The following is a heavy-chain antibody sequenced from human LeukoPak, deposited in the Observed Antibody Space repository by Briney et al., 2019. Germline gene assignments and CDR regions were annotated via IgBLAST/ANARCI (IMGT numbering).Heavy chain of an antibody. CDR3: ARRYYYDTSGYNYDY. CDR1: GGSISSYH. D-gene: IGHD3-22*01. J-gene: IGHJ4*02. CDR2: IYYSGST. V-gene: IGHV4-59*08. Sequence: PSETLSLTCTVSGGSISSYHWSWIWQPPGKGLEWIGYIYYSGSTNYNPSLKSRVTISVDTSKNQFSLKLSSVTAADTAVYYCARRYYYDTSGYNYDYWGQGTLVTVSS.